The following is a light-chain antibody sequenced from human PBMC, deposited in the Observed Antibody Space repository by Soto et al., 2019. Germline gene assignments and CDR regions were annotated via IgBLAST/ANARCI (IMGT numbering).Light chain of an antibody. CDR3: QQYYSIPFT. V-gene: IGKV4-1*01. Sequence: DIVMTQSPDSLSVSLGERATINCKSSQSVLYNSNNKNHLGWFQQKPGHPPKLLIYGASFRPSGVPDRFSGSGSGTDFTLTISSLQAEDVAVYYCQQYYSIPFTFGQGTKVDI. CDR1: QSVLYNSNNKNH. J-gene: IGKJ2*01. CDR2: GAS.